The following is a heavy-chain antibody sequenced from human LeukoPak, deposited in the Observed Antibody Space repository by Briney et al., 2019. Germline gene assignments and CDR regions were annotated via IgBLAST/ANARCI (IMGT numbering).Heavy chain of an antibody. CDR1: GYTFTTYA. J-gene: IGHJ4*02. CDR2: INAGNGNT. V-gene: IGHV1-3*01. Sequence: GASVKVSCKASGYTFTTYAMHWVRQAPGQRLEWMGWINAGNGNTKYSQKFQGRVTFTRDTSAYTVYMDPTSLRSEDTAIYYCAREIDRDGYNRFFDYWGQGTLVTVSS. CDR3: AREIDRDGYNRFFDY. D-gene: IGHD5-24*01.